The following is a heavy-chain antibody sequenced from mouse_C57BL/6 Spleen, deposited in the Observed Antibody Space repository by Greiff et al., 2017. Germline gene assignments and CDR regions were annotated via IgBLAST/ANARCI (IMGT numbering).Heavy chain of an antibody. V-gene: IGHV1-69*01. CDR3: ARSRDAMDY. CDR1: GYTFTSYW. J-gene: IGHJ4*01. CDR2: IDPSDSDT. Sequence: QVQLQQPGAELVMPGASVKLSCKASGYTFTSYWMHWVKQRPGQGLEWIGEIDPSDSDTNYNQKFKGKSTLTVDKSSSTAYMQLSSLTSEDSAVYYCARSRDAMDYWGQGTSVTVSS.